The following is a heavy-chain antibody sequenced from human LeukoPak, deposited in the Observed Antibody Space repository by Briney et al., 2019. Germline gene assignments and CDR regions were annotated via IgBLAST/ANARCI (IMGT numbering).Heavy chain of an antibody. V-gene: IGHV1-69*13. D-gene: IGHD1-26*01. CDR2: IIPIFGTA. CDR3: ARTMQWELQYYFDY. J-gene: IGHJ4*02. Sequence: SVKVSCKASGYTFTSCYMHWVRQAPGQGLEWMGGIIPIFGTANYAQKFQGRVTITADESTSTAYMELSSLRSEDTAVYYCARTMQWELQYYFDYWGQGTLVTVSS. CDR1: GYTFTSCY.